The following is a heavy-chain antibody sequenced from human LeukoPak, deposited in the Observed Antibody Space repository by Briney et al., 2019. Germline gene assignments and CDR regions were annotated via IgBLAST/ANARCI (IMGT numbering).Heavy chain of an antibody. V-gene: IGHV3-11*01. CDR1: GFTFSDY. CDR3: ASGGSHYYDSSGYPY. CDR2: ISDSGATI. D-gene: IGHD3-22*01. J-gene: IGHJ4*02. Sequence: GGSLRLSCAASGFTFSDYMSWIRQAPGKGLEWVSYISDSGATIYYADSVKGRFTISRDNSKNSLYLQMNSLRAEDTAMYYCASGGSHYYDSSGYPYWGQGTLVTVSS.